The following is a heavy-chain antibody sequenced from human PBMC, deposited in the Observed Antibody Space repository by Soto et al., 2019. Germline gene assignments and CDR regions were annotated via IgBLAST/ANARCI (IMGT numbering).Heavy chain of an antibody. J-gene: IGHJ6*03. D-gene: IGHD3-10*01. CDR2: LYSGRIA. CDR1: GGSISISNFY. V-gene: IGHV4-39*01. CDR3: ARGRIMVRGSTFMDV. Sequence: SETLSLTCSVSGGSISISNFYWGWVRQSPGRGLEWIGSLYSGRIAYYNPSLKSRVSISGDTSQNQFSLKLDSVTAADTALYYCARGRIMVRGSTFMDVWGKGTTVTVSS.